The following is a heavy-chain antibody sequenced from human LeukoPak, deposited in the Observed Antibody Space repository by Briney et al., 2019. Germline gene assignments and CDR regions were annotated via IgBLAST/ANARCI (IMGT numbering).Heavy chain of an antibody. CDR2: VYTTGTT. J-gene: IGHJ6*03. CDR3: ARVFDSGSQAYFYYMDV. CDR1: GGSISNYY. D-gene: IGHD3-10*01. V-gene: IGHV4-4*07. Sequence: PSETLSLTCTVSGGSISNYYWTWIRQPAGKGLEWIGRVYTTGTTNYNPSLKSRVTMSVDTSENQFSLKVSSVTAADTAVYYCARVFDSGSQAYFYYMDVWGKGTTVTIFS.